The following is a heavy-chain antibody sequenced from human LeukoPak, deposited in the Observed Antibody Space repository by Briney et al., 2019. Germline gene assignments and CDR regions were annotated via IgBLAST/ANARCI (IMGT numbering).Heavy chain of an antibody. D-gene: IGHD6-13*01. CDR1: GYTFTSYG. CDR2: ISAYNGNT. V-gene: IGHV1-18*01. CDR3: ARGVPGYSSWYYFDY. Sequence: ASVKVSCKASGYTFTSYGISWVRQAPGQGLEWMGWISAYNGNTNYAQKLQGRVTMTTDTSTSTAYMALRSLRSDDTAVYYCARGVPGYSSWYYFDYWGQGTLVTVSS. J-gene: IGHJ4*02.